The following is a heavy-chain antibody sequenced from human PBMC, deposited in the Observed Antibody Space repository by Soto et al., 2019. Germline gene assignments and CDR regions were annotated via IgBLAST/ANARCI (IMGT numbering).Heavy chain of an antibody. J-gene: IGHJ6*02. Sequence: QVQLVQSGAEVKKPGASVKVSCKASGYSFASFDINWVRQATGQGLEWVGWMNPRSGKAGYAQKFQGRVTMTRDTSINTAYMELVSLRSDDTAVYYCARGLFYYGMDVWGQGTTVTV. CDR1: GYSFASFD. CDR2: MNPRSGKA. CDR3: ARGLFYYGMDV. V-gene: IGHV1-8*01.